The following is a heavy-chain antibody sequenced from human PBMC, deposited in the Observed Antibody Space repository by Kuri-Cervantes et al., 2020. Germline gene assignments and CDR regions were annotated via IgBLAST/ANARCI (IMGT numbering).Heavy chain of an antibody. CDR1: GGSFSGYY. J-gene: IGHJ6*03. V-gene: IGHV4-34*01. CDR2: INHSGST. CDR3: AVLEGYYYYYMDV. Sequence: GSLRLSCAVYGGSFSGYYWSWIRQPPGKGLEWIGEINHSGSTNYNPSLKSRVTISVDTSKNQFSLKLSSVTAADTAVYYCAVLEGYYYYYMDVWGKGTTVTVSS. D-gene: IGHD1-1*01.